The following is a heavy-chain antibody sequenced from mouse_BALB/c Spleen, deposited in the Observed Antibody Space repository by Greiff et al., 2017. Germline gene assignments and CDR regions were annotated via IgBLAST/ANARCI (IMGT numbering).Heavy chain of an antibody. Sequence: QVQLQQPGADLVKPGASVKLSCKASGYTFTSYWMHWVQQRPGQGLEWIGEINPSNGGTNYNEKFKSKATLTVDKSSSTAYMQLSSLTSEDSAVYYCARLGEYGDFDYWGQGTTLTVAS. CDR3: ARLGEYGDFDY. V-gene: IGHV1S81*02. D-gene: IGHD1-2*01. J-gene: IGHJ2*01. CDR1: GYTFTSYW. CDR2: INPSNGGT.